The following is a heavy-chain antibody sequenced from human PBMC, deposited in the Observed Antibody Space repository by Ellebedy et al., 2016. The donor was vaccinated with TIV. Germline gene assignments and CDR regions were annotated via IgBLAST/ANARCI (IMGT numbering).Heavy chain of an antibody. D-gene: IGHD2-2*01. J-gene: IGHJ6*03. CDR3: AKGYCSSTSCYFDRYHYYYYMDV. Sequence: GGSLRLSXAASGFTFSSYAMSWVRQAPGKGLEWVSAISGSGGSTYYADSVKGRFTISRDNSKNTLYLQMNSLRAEDTAVYYCAKGYCSSTSCYFDRYHYYYYMDVWGKGTTVTVSS. CDR1: GFTFSSYA. CDR2: ISGSGGST. V-gene: IGHV3-23*01.